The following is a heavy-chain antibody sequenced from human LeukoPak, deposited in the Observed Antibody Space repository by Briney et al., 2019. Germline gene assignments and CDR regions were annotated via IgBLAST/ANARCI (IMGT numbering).Heavy chain of an antibody. V-gene: IGHV3-30*18. J-gene: IGHJ3*02. Sequence: GGSLRLSCAASGFTFSSYGMHWVRQAPGKGLEWVAVISYDGSNKYYADSVKGRFTISRDNSKNTLYLQMNSLRAEDTAVYYCAKDLVRAEYWEPRAFDIWGQGTMVTVSS. CDR1: GFTFSSYG. CDR2: ISYDGSNK. D-gene: IGHD1-26*01. CDR3: AKDLVRAEYWEPRAFDI.